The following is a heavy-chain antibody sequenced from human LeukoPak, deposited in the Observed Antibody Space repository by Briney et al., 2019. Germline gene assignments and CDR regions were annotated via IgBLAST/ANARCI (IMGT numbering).Heavy chain of an antibody. D-gene: IGHD5-24*01. CDR3: ARDEIEFSKMSY. J-gene: IGHJ4*02. Sequence: PSETLSLTCAVSSRPISRNWWSWVRQPPGKGLEWIGEIQYSGRTNYSPSLKSRVTISLDKSKNQFSLNLYSVTAADTAMYYCARDEIEFSKMSYCGQGTLVIVSS. CDR2: IQYSGRT. CDR1: SRPISRNW. V-gene: IGHV4-4*02.